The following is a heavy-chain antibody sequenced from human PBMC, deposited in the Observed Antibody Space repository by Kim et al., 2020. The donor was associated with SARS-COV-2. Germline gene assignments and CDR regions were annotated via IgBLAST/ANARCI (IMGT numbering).Heavy chain of an antibody. D-gene: IGHD1-26*01. CDR1: GFIFSNYD. J-gene: IGHJ4*02. Sequence: GGSLRLSCAASGFIFSNYDMHWVRQAPGKGLEWVAFISYDVINKYYADSVKGRFTISRDSSKNTLFLHMNSLRAEDTALYYCARAFKGPRVGATPPVYWGQGTLVTVSS. V-gene: IGHV3-33*05. CDR2: ISYDVINK. CDR3: ARAFKGPRVGATPPVY.